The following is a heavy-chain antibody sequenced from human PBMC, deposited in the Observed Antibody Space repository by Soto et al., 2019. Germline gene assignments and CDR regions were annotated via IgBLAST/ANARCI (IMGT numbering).Heavy chain of an antibody. CDR3: ARDLGSAGGRYCSSTSCYWVFDI. CDR1: GFTFSSYS. V-gene: IGHV3-21*01. CDR2: ISSSSSYI. Sequence: GGSLRLSCAASGFTFSSYSMSWVRQAPGKGLEWVSSISSSSSYIYYADSVKGRFTISRDNAKNSLYLQMNSLRAEDTAVYYCARDLGSAGGRYCSSTSCYWVFDIWGQGTMVPVSS. J-gene: IGHJ3*02. D-gene: IGHD2-2*01.